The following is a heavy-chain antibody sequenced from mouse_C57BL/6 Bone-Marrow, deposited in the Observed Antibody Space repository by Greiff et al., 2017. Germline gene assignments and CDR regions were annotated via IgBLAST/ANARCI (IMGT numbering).Heavy chain of an antibody. CDR2: IDPYGSYT. CDR3: ARSVVELDY. J-gene: IGHJ4*01. Sequence: QVQLQQPGAELVMPGASVKLSCKASGYTFTSYWMHWVKQRPGQGLEWIGEIDPYGSYTNYNQKFKGKSTLTVDKSSSTAYMQLSSLTSEASAVYYCARSVVELDYWGQGTSVTVSS. D-gene: IGHD1-1*01. V-gene: IGHV1-69*01. CDR1: GYTFTSYW.